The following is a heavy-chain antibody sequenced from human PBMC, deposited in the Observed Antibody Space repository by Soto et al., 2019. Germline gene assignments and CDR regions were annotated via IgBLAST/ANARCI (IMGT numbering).Heavy chain of an antibody. CDR1: GFTFSDYG. D-gene: IGHD1-1*01. CDR3: ARVGVADYLNDIHS. J-gene: IGHJ4*02. V-gene: IGHV3-33*01. CDR2: IWFDGSTK. Sequence: QVQLVESGGGVVQPGRSLRLSCAVSGFTFSDYGMYWVRQAPGKGLEWVAMIWFDGSTKHYADSVKGRFTISRDNSKNTLYLQMNSLRAEHTAVYYCARVGVADYLNDIHSWGQGTQVTVSS.